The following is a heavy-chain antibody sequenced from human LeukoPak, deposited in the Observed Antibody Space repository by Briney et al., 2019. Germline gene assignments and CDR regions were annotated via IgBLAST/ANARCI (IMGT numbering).Heavy chain of an antibody. J-gene: IGHJ4*02. CDR1: GFTFSSYA. CDR2: ISYDGSNK. CDR3: ARYFEWLRSGYFDY. Sequence: PGRSLRLSCAASGFTFSSYAMHWVRQAPGKGLEWVAVISYDGSNKYYADSVKGRFNISRDNSKNTLYLQMNSLRAEDTAVYYCARYFEWLRSGYFDYWGQGTLVTVSS. V-gene: IGHV3-30-3*01. D-gene: IGHD5-12*01.